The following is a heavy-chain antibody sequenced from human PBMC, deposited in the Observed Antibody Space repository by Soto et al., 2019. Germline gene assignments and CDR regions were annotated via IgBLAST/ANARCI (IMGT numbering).Heavy chain of an antibody. CDR2: IKSKSDGGTT. J-gene: IGHJ6*02. Sequence: EVQLVESGGGLVKPGGSLRLSCAASGFIFSNAWMNWVRQAPGKGLEWVGRIKSKSDGGTTDYAAPVKGRFTISRDDSTNTRSRQMNSLKSEDTAVYYVRLPPSSGMDVWGQGTTVTVSS. V-gene: IGHV3-15*07. D-gene: IGHD6-25*01. CDR1: GFIFSNAW. CDR3: RLPPSSGMDV.